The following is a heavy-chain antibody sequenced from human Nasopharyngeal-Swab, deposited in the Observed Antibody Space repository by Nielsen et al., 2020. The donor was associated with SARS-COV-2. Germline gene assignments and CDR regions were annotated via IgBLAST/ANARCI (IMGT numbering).Heavy chain of an antibody. J-gene: IGHJ3*01. CDR1: GFTFTNYW. D-gene: IGHD3-22*01. CDR2: INIDGSRT. V-gene: IGHV3-74*01. Sequence: GGSLRLSCAVSGFTFTNYWMHWVRRTPGKGLVWVSRINIDGSRTGYAVSVKGRFTISRDNAKNTLFLQMNSLRAEDTAVYYCARVLDYYDSSGYDTWDVFALWGQGTMVTVSS. CDR3: ARVLDYYDSSGYDTWDVFAL.